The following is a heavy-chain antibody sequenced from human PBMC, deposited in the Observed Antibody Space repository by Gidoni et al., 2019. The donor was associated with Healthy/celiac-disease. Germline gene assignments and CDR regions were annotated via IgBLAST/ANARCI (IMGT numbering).Heavy chain of an antibody. Sequence: QVQLQQWGAGLLKPSETLSLTCAVYGGSFSGYYWSWIRQPPGKGLEWIGEINHSGSTNYNPSLKSRVTISVDTSKNQFSLKLSSVTAADTAVYYCARRTGYYYYYYGMDVWGQGTTVTVSS. CDR2: INHSGST. V-gene: IGHV4-34*01. CDR1: GGSFSGYY. D-gene: IGHD3-9*01. CDR3: ARRTGYYYYYYGMDV. J-gene: IGHJ6*02.